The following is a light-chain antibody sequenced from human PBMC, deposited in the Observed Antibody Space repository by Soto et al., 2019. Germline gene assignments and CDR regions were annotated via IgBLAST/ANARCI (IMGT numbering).Light chain of an antibody. CDR1: SSDVGGYNY. Sequence: QSALTQPASVSGSPGQSITISCTGTSSDVGGYNYVSWYQQHPGKAPKLMIYEVSNRPSGVSTRFSGSKSGNTASLTIPGLQAEDEADYYCSSYTSGSTPLFGGGTKLTVL. CDR3: SSYTSGSTPL. V-gene: IGLV2-14*01. J-gene: IGLJ2*01. CDR2: EVS.